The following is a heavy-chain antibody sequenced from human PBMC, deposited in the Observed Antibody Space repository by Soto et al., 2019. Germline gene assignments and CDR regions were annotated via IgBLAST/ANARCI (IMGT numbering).Heavy chain of an antibody. CDR1: GGSISSGGYY. D-gene: IGHD5-12*01. CDR3: AREGPDGYNTIDY. J-gene: IGHJ4*02. Sequence: QVQLQESGPGLVKPSQTLSLTCTVSGGSISSGGYYWSWIRPHPGKGLEWIGYIYYSGSTYYNPSLQSRVTISVDTSKNQFSLKLSSVTAADTAVYYCAREGPDGYNTIDYWGQGTLVTVSS. V-gene: IGHV4-31*03. CDR2: IYYSGST.